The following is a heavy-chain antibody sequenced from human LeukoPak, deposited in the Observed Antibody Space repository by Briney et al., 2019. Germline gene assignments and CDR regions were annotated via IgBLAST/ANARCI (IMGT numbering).Heavy chain of an antibody. V-gene: IGHV5-51*01. CDR3: ARQEGYCSSTSCFGWFDP. Sequence: GESLKISCKGSEDSFTSYWIGWVRQMPGKGLEWMGIIYPGDSDTRYSPSFQGQVTISADKSISTAYLQWSSLKASDTAMYYCARQEGYCSSTSCFGWFDPWGQGTLVTVSS. D-gene: IGHD2-2*01. CDR1: EDSFTSYW. CDR2: IYPGDSDT. J-gene: IGHJ5*02.